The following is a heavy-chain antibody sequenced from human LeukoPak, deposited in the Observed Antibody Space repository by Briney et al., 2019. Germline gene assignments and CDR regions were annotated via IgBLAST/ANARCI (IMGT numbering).Heavy chain of an antibody. D-gene: IGHD3-3*01. CDR2: IYPGDSDT. Sequence: GESLQISCQGSGYSFTSYWIGWVRQMPGKGLEWMGIIYPGDSDTRYSQSFQGQVTISADKSISTAYLQWSSLKASDTAMYYCARQSSYDFWSGYYRYYYGMDVWGQGTTVTVSS. CDR1: GYSFTSYW. V-gene: IGHV5-51*01. CDR3: ARQSSYDFWSGYYRYYYGMDV. J-gene: IGHJ6*02.